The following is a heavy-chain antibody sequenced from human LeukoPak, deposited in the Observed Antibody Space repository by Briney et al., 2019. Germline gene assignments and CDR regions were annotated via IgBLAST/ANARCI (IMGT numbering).Heavy chain of an antibody. V-gene: IGHV3-74*01. Sequence: GGSLRLSCAASGFTFSTYWMRWVRQAPGKGLVWVSRINGDGSTTTYADSVKGRFTISRDNAKNTLYLQMNSLRAEDTAVYYCVPYNWNYALNYWGQGTLVAVSS. CDR2: INGDGSTT. D-gene: IGHD1-7*01. J-gene: IGHJ4*02. CDR3: VPYNWNYALNY. CDR1: GFTFSTYW.